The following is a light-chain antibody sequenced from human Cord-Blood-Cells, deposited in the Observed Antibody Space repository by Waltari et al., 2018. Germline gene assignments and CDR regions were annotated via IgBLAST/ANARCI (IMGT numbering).Light chain of an antibody. CDR2: AAS. Sequence: DLQMTQSPSSLSASVGDRVTLTSRASQSISSYLNWYQQKPGKAPKLLIYAASSLQSGVPSRFSGSGSGTDFTLTISSLQPEDFATYYCQQSYSTPRTFGQGTKVEIK. V-gene: IGKV1-39*01. J-gene: IGKJ1*01. CDR3: QQSYSTPRT. CDR1: QSISSY.